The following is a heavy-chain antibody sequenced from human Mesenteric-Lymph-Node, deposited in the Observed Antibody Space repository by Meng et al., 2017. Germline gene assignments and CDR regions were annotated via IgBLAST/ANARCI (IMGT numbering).Heavy chain of an antibody. V-gene: IGHV4-61*02. D-gene: IGHD2-15*01. Sequence: SETLSLTCTVSGGSISSGSYYWSWIRQPAGKGLEWIGRIYTSGSTNYNPSLKSRVTISVDTSKNQFSLKLSSVTAADTAVYYCARELVVPAPYYYYGMDVWGQGTTVTVSS. CDR2: IYTSGST. CDR3: ARELVVPAPYYYYGMDV. J-gene: IGHJ6*02. CDR1: GGSISSGSYY.